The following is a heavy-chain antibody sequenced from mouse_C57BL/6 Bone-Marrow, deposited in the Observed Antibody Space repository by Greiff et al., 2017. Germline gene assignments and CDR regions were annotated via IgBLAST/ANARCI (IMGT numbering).Heavy chain of an antibody. Sequence: QVHVKQSGAELVKPGASVKLSCKASGYTFTEYTIHWVKQRSGQGLEWIGWFYPGSGSIKYNEKFKDKAALTADKSSSTVYMELSRLTSEDSAVYVCARHEEGLRLRGYAMDYWGQGTSVTVSS. CDR2: FYPGSGSI. CDR1: GYTFTEYT. V-gene: IGHV1-62-2*01. J-gene: IGHJ4*01. CDR3: ARHEEGLRLRGYAMDY. D-gene: IGHD3-2*02.